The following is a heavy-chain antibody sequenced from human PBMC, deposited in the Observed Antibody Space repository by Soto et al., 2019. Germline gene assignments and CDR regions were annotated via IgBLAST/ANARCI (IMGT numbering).Heavy chain of an antibody. CDR3: ARQGGATPFGY. J-gene: IGHJ4*02. V-gene: IGHV4-59*08. CDR2: IYYSGST. CDR1: GGSISSYY. Sequence: QVQLQESGPGLVKPSETLSLTCTVSGGSISSYYWSWIRQPPGKGLEWIGYIYYSGSTNYNPSLKSRVTISVDTSKNQFALKLSSGTAADTAVYYCARQGGATPFGYWGQGTLVTVSS. D-gene: IGHD1-26*01.